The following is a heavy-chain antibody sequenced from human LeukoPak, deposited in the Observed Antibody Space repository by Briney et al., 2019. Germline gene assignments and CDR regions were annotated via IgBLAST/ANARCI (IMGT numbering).Heavy chain of an antibody. Sequence: GGSLRLSCAASGFTFSSYWMSWVRQAPGKGLEWVANINQDGSEQYYVDSVKGRFTISRDNTKNSLYLQMNSLRAEDTAAYYCARVGYCSTTSCYWRAFDYWGQGTLVTVSS. CDR1: GFTFSSYW. CDR2: INQDGSEQ. D-gene: IGHD2-2*01. V-gene: IGHV3-7*01. J-gene: IGHJ4*02. CDR3: ARVGYCSTTSCYWRAFDY.